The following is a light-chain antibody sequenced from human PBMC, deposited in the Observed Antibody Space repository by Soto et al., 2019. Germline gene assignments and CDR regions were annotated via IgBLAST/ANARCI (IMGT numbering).Light chain of an antibody. Sequence: EIVLTQSPGTLSLSPGERATLSCRASQSVSSSYLAWYQQKPGQAPRLLIYGASSRATGIPKRFSGSGSGTDFTLTISRLEPEDFAVYYCQQYGSSPTFGGGTKVEIK. CDR2: GAS. J-gene: IGKJ4*01. V-gene: IGKV3-20*01. CDR3: QQYGSSPT. CDR1: QSVSSSY.